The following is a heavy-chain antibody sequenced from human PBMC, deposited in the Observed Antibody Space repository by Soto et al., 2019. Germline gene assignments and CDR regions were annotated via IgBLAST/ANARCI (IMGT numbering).Heavy chain of an antibody. CDR2: IWHDGSNK. CDR1: GFTFSTYG. V-gene: IGHV3-33*01. J-gene: IGHJ4*02. Sequence: QVQLVESGGGVVQPGRSLRLSCAAAGFTFSTYGIHWVRQAPGKGLEWVAVIWHDGSNKYYADSVKGRFTISRDNSKNTLYLEMNILRAEDTAMYYCARAVGPFDYWGQGTLVTVSS. CDR3: ARAVGPFDY. D-gene: IGHD1-26*01.